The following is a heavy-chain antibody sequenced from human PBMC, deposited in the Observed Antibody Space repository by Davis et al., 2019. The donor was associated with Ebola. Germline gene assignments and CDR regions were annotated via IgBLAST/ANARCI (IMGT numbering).Heavy chain of an antibody. V-gene: IGHV2-5*02. Sequence: SGPTLVKPTQTLTLTCTFSGFSLTTRGVSVTWIRQPPGQALEWLALIYGDDHQRYSSSLKSRLTIQRETSKKQVVLTMTDMDPMDTATYYCVRVPGGFNTWGQGTLVTVSS. CDR3: VRVPGGFNT. D-gene: IGHD3-16*01. J-gene: IGHJ4*02. CDR1: GFSLTTRGVS. CDR2: IYGDDHQ.